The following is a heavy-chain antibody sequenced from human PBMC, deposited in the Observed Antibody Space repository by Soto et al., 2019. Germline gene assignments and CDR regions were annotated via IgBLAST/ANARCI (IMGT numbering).Heavy chain of an antibody. Sequence: QVQLVQSGAEVKKPGSSVKVSCKDSGGTFSSYAISWVRQAPGQGLEWMGGIIPICGTANYAQKFEGRVTITADESTSTAYMELSSLRSEDTAVYYCARVNRAWGWVPDWGQGTLVTVSS. CDR1: GGTFSSYA. V-gene: IGHV1-69*01. CDR2: IIPICGTA. J-gene: IGHJ4*02. D-gene: IGHD6-19*01. CDR3: ARVNRAWGWVPD.